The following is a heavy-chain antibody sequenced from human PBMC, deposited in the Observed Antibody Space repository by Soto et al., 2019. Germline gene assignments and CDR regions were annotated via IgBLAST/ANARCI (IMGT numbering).Heavy chain of an antibody. CDR2: ISYDGSNK. Sequence: GGSLRLSCAASGFTFSSYAMHWVRQAPGKGLEWVAVISYDGSNKYYADSVKGRFTISRDNSKNTLYLQMNSLRAEDTAVYYCARDEPSSEGKYYYYGMDVWGQGTTVTVSS. V-gene: IGHV3-30-3*01. CDR3: ARDEPSSEGKYYYYGMDV. CDR1: GFTFSSYA. D-gene: IGHD3-3*01. J-gene: IGHJ6*02.